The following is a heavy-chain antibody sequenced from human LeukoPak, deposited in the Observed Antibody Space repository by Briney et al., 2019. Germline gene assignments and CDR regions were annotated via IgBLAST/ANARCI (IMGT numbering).Heavy chain of an antibody. CDR3: ARALLAAAYNNWFDP. J-gene: IGHJ5*02. CDR2: INPSGGST. V-gene: IGHV1-46*01. CDR1: GYTFTSYY. D-gene: IGHD6-13*01. Sequence: ASVKVSCKASGYTFTSYYMHWVRQAPGQGLEWMGIINPSGGSTSYAQKFQGRVTMTRDMFTSTVYMELSSLRSEDTAVYYCARALLAAAYNNWFDPWGQGTLVTVSS.